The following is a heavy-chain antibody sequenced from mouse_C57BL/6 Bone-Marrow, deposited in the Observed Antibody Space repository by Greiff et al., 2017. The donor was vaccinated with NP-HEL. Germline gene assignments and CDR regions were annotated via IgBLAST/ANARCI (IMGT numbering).Heavy chain of an antibody. CDR2: INPGSGGT. CDR1: GYAFTNYL. V-gene: IGHV1-54*01. Sequence: VKLQESGAELVRPGTSVKVSCKASGYAFTNYLIEWVKQRPGQGLEWIGVINPGSGGTNYNEKFKGKATLTADKSSSTAYMQLSSLTSEDSAVYFCARVGYGHYFDYWGQGTTLTVSS. J-gene: IGHJ2*01. D-gene: IGHD1-1*01. CDR3: ARVGYGHYFDY.